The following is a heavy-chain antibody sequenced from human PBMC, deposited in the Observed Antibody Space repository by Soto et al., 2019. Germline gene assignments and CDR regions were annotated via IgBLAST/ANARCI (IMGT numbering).Heavy chain of an antibody. CDR3: ARGFSGGDADWFDP. J-gene: IGHJ5*02. D-gene: IGHD2-21*02. CDR1: GGSISSGDYY. Sequence: SETLSLPCTVSGGSISSGDYYWSWIRQPPGKGLEWIGYIYYSGSTYYNPSLKSRVTISVDTSKNQFSLKLSSVTAADTAVYYCARGFSGGDADWFDPWGQGTLVTVSS. V-gene: IGHV4-30-4*01. CDR2: IYYSGST.